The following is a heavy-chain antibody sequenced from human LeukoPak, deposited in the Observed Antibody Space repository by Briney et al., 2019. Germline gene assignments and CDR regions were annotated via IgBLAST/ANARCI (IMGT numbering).Heavy chain of an antibody. D-gene: IGHD3-10*01. V-gene: IGHV3-30*02. Sequence: GGSLRLSCAASGFTFSSYGMHWVRQAPGKGLEWVAFIRYDGSNKYYADSVKGRFTISRDNSKNTLYLQMNSLRAEDTAVYYCAKGQRGTSRFNRPFVVRGVIHGIDYWGQGTLVTVSS. CDR2: IRYDGSNK. CDR1: GFTFSSYG. J-gene: IGHJ4*02. CDR3: AKGQRGTSRFNRPFVVRGVIHGIDY.